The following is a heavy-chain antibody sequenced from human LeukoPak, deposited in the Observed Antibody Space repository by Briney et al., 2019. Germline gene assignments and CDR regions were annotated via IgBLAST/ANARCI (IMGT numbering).Heavy chain of an antibody. CDR1: GYTFTSYD. Sequence: SVKVSCKASGYTFTSYDINWVRQATGQGLEWMGWMNPNSGNTGYAQKFQGRVTMTRNTSICTAYMELSSLRSEDTAVYYCAINNWNDGYLDVRGRGTTVTVSS. J-gene: IGHJ6*03. CDR2: MNPNSGNT. D-gene: IGHD1-20*01. V-gene: IGHV1-8*01. CDR3: AINNWNDGYLDV.